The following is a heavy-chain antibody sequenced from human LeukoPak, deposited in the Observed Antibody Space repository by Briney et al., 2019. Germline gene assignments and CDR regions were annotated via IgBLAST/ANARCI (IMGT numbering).Heavy chain of an antibody. J-gene: IGHJ4*02. CDR2: ISAYDGNT. D-gene: IGHD1-26*01. CDR1: GLTFSNYG. Sequence: GSVKVSCKASGLTFSNYGITWVRQAPGQGLEWVGWISAYDGNTNYAQKFQGRVTMTTDTSTSTAHMELRSLRYDDTAVYYCARDGRFAAYEPDYWGQGTLVTVSS. CDR3: ARDGRFAAYEPDY. V-gene: IGHV1-18*01.